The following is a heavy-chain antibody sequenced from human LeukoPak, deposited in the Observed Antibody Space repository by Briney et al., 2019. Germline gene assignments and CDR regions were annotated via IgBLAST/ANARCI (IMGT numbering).Heavy chain of an antibody. CDR2: IKPNSGGT. V-gene: IGHV1-2*02. CDR1: GYTFTGYY. J-gene: IGHJ3*02. D-gene: IGHD6-19*01. CDR3: ARDGYSSGWYMGEAAFDI. Sequence: GASVKVSCKASGYTFTGYYMHWVRQAPGQGLEWMGWIKPNSGGTNYAQKFQGRATMTRDTSISTAYMELSRLRSDDTAVYYCARDGYSSGWYMGEAAFDIWGQGTMVTVSS.